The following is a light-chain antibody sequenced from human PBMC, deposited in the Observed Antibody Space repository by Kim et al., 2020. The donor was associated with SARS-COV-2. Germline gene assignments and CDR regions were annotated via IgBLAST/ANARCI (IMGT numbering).Light chain of an antibody. Sequence: ASVRDGVTISCRASQTLCNFLAWYQQKPGKAPEVLIYDVSNLQTGVPSRFSGNGSGTEFSLTISSLQPDDFATYYCQQYNAYPLTFGGGTKVDIK. J-gene: IGKJ4*01. V-gene: IGKV1-5*01. CDR2: DVS. CDR3: QQYNAYPLT. CDR1: QTLCNF.